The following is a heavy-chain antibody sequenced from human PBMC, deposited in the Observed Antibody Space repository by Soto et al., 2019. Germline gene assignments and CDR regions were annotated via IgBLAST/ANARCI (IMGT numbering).Heavy chain of an antibody. D-gene: IGHD3-22*01. J-gene: IGHJ4*02. Sequence: GGSLRLSCAASGFTFSSYGMHWVRQAPGKGLEWVAVISYDGSNKYYADSAKGRFTISRDNSKNTLYLQMNSLRAEDTAVYYCAKEFSNYYDSSDFDYWGQGTLVTVSS. CDR3: AKEFSNYYDSSDFDY. CDR2: ISYDGSNK. V-gene: IGHV3-30*18. CDR1: GFTFSSYG.